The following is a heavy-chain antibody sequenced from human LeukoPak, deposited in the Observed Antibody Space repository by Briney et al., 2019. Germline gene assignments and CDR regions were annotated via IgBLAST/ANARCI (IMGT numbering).Heavy chain of an antibody. CDR2: IYYSVIT. J-gene: IGHJ4*02. CDR3: GRGGYSYGYSISALEN. Sequence: LETLSLTRTVSVGTISSYYWTWIRQPPAQGLDWIGFIYYSVITNYNPTLKSRVTISVDTSKNQFSLKLSSVTAADTAVYYCGRGGYSYGYSISALENWGQGTLVTVSS. CDR1: VGTISSYY. D-gene: IGHD5-18*01. V-gene: IGHV4-59*01.